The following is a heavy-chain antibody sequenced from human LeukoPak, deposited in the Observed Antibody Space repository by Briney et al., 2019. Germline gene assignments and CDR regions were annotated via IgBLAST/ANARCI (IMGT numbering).Heavy chain of an antibody. CDR3: ARGDLWFGFHYYYGMDV. Sequence: GGSLRLSCAASGFTVSSNYMTWVRQAPGKGLKWVSVIYSGGSTYYADSVKGRFTISRDNSKNTLYLQLNSLRAEDTAVYYCARGDLWFGFHYYYGMDVWGQGTTVTVSS. D-gene: IGHD3-10*01. V-gene: IGHV3-66*01. CDR2: IYSGGST. J-gene: IGHJ6*02. CDR1: GFTVSSNY.